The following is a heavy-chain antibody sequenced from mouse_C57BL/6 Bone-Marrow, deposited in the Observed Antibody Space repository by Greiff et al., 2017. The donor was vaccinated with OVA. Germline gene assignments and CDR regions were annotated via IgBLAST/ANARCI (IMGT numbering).Heavy chain of an antibody. V-gene: IGHV1-66*01. CDR2: IYPGSGNT. J-gene: IGHJ4*01. CDR3: ARDYYDYDWIHYYAMDY. CDR1: GYSLTSYY. Sequence: VQLQQSGPELVKPGASVKISCKASGYSLTSYYIHWVKQRPGQGLERIGWIYPGSGNTKYNEKFKGKGTLTADTSSSTAYMQLISLTSDDSAVYYCARDYYDYDWIHYYAMDYWGQGTSVTVSS. D-gene: IGHD2-4*01.